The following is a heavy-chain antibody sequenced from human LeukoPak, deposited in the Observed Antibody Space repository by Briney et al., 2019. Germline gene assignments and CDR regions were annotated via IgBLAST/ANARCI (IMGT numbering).Heavy chain of an antibody. J-gene: IGHJ4*02. CDR1: GFTFSSYS. CDR3: ARDLRANSGSYSGLH. D-gene: IGHD1-26*01. CDR2: ISSSSSYI. Sequence: GGSLRLSCAASGFTFSSYSMNWVRQAPGKGLEWVSSISSSSSYIYYADSVKGRFTISRDNAKNSLYLQMNSLRAEDTAVYYCARDLRANSGSYSGLHWGQGTLVTVSS. V-gene: IGHV3-21*01.